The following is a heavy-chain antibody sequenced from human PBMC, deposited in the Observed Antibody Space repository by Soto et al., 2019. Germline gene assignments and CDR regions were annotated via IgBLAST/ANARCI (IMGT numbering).Heavy chain of an antibody. V-gene: IGHV4-30-4*01. Sequence: SETLSLTCTVSGGSISSGDYYWSWIRQPPGKGLEWIGYIYYSGSTYYNPSLKSRVTISVDTSKNQFSLKLSSVTAADTAVYYCARGSVVPAASGWFDPWGQGTLVTVSS. CDR2: IYYSGST. D-gene: IGHD2-2*01. J-gene: IGHJ5*02. CDR3: ARGSVVPAASGWFDP. CDR1: GGSISSGDYY.